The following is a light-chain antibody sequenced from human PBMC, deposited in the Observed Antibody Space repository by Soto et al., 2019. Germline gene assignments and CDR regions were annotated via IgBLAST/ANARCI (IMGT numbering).Light chain of an antibody. J-gene: IGKJ1*01. Sequence: EVVLTQSPVSLSLSPGERATFSCRASQSVGSNFFAWYQQKPGQAPRLLIYGASSRATGIPHRFSGSGSGTDFTLTISRLEREVFAVYYCQQFESSVTVGQGTKVEI. CDR2: GAS. CDR1: QSVGSNF. CDR3: QQFESSVT. V-gene: IGKV3-20*01.